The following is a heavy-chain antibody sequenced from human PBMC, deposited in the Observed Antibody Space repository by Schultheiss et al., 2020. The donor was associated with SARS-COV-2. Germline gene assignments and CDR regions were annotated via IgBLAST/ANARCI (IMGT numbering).Heavy chain of an antibody. CDR1: GGSISSGGYY. CDR2: INHSGST. Sequence: SETLSLTCTVSGGSISSGGYYWSWIRQHPGKGLEWIGEINHSGSTNYNPSLKSRVTISVDTSKNQFSLKLSSVTAADTAVYYCARKAGYYDSSPDAFDIWGQGTMVTVSS. D-gene: IGHD3-22*01. CDR3: ARKAGYYDSSPDAFDI. J-gene: IGHJ3*02. V-gene: IGHV4-61*08.